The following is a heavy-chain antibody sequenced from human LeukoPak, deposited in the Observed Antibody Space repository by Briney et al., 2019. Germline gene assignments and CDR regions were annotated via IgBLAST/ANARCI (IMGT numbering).Heavy chain of an antibody. CDR1: GGSISSYY. J-gene: IGHJ6*03. CDR3: AREPETMWLVGRYYYYYYMDV. D-gene: IGHD6-19*01. V-gene: IGHV4-4*07. Sequence: SETLSPTCTVSGGSISSYYWSWIRQPAGKGLEWIGRIYTSGSTNYNPSLKSRVTMSVDTSKNQFSLKLSSVTAADTAVYYCAREPETMWLVGRYYYYYYMDVWGKGTTVTISS. CDR2: IYTSGST.